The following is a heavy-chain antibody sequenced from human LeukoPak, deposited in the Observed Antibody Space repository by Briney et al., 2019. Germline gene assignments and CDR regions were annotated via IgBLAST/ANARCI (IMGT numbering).Heavy chain of an antibody. CDR1: GGSISSYY. Sequence: SETLSLTCTVSGGSISSYYWSWIRQPPGKGLEWIGYIYYSGSTNYNPSLKSRVTISVDTSKNQFSLKLSSVTAADTAVYYCARTSIGGYYYGMDVWGQGTTVTVSS. CDR2: IYYSGST. J-gene: IGHJ6*02. D-gene: IGHD3-3*01. CDR3: ARTSIGGYYYGMDV. V-gene: IGHV4-59*01.